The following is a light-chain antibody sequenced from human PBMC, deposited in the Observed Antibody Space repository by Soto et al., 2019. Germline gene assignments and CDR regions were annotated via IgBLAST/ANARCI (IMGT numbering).Light chain of an antibody. Sequence: DIQMTQSPSSLSASVGDRVTITCRASQGISNYLAWYQQKPGKVPKLPIYAASTLQSGVPSRFSGSGSGTDFTLTISSLQPEDVATYYCQKYNSAPLVTFGPGTKVDIK. CDR1: QGISNY. CDR2: AAS. CDR3: QKYNSAPLVT. V-gene: IGKV1-27*01. J-gene: IGKJ3*01.